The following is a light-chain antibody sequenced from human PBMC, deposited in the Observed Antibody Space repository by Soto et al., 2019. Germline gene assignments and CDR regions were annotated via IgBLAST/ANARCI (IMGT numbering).Light chain of an antibody. J-gene: IGKJ1*01. CDR1: QSVSSN. Sequence: EIVMTQSPVTLSVSPGERATLSCRASQSVSSNLAWYQQKPGQAPRLLIYGASTMAAGVPARWSGSGAGTEVFLTISSLQSDDFGVYYCQHYNYWTPRTFGQGTKVEIK. V-gene: IGKV3-15*01. CDR2: GAS. CDR3: QHYNYWTPRT.